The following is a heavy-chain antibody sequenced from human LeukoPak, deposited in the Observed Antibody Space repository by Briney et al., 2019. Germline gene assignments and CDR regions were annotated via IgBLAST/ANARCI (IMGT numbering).Heavy chain of an antibody. J-gene: IGHJ4*02. D-gene: IGHD5-24*01. CDR3: ARLTITFDY. CDR2: IYYSGST. CDR1: GGSISSSSYY. V-gene: IGHV4-39*01. Sequence: SETLSLTCTVSGGSISSSSYYWGWTRQPPGKGLEWIGSIYYSGSTYYNPSLKSRVTISVDTSKNQFSLKLSSVTAADTAVYYYARLTITFDYWGQGTLVTVSS.